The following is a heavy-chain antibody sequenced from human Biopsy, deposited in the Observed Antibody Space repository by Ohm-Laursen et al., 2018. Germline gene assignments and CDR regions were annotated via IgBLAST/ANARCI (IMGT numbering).Heavy chain of an antibody. D-gene: IGHD6-19*01. J-gene: IGHJ5*01. V-gene: IGHV3-23*01. Sequence: SLRLSCAASGFTFSRFWIHWFRQAPGKGLEWVSTISGNSDIIYDTDSVKGRFTISRDNSKNTLYLQMNSLRADDSAVYFCAREQPALSGGGSWFDSWGQGTLVIVSS. CDR3: AREQPALSGGGSWFDS. CDR1: GFTFSRFW. CDR2: ISGNSDII.